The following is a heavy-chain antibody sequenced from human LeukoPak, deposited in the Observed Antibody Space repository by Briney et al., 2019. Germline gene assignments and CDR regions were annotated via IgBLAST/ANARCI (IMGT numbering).Heavy chain of an antibody. CDR3: ARTDLNYYMDV. V-gene: IGHV4-61*09. J-gene: IGHJ6*03. CDR2: IYTSGST. CDR1: GGSTNSGSYY. Sequence: PSETLSLTCTVSGGSTNSGSYYWSWIRQPAGKGLEWIGHIYTSGSTNYNPSLKSRVTISVDTSKIQFSLKLSSVTAADTAVYYCARTDLNYYMDVWGKGTTVTISS.